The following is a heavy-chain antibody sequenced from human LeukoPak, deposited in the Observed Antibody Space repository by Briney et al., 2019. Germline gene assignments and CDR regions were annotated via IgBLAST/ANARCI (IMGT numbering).Heavy chain of an antibody. CDR1: GGTFSSYA. CDR3: ARDPGYCSGGSCYPSWFDP. D-gene: IGHD2-15*01. Sequence: ASVKVSCKASGGTFSSYAISWVRQAPGQGLEWMGGIIPIFGTANYAQKFQGRVTITTDESTSTAYMELSSLRSEDTAVYYCARDPGYCSGGSCYPSWFDPWGQGTLVTVSS. J-gene: IGHJ5*02. V-gene: IGHV1-69*05. CDR2: IIPIFGTA.